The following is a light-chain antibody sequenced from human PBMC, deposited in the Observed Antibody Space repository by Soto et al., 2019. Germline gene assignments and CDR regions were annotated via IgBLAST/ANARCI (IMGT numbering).Light chain of an antibody. CDR3: QQRSDWPPRT. CDR2: NAS. J-gene: IGKJ1*01. Sequence: EIVLTQSPATLPLSPGERDILSRRASQSVSRYLAWYQQKRGQAARLLIDNASNRATGIPARFSGSGSGTDFNLRISSLDPEDFAIYFCQQRSDWPPRTFGQGTKVEIK. CDR1: QSVSRY. V-gene: IGKV3-11*01.